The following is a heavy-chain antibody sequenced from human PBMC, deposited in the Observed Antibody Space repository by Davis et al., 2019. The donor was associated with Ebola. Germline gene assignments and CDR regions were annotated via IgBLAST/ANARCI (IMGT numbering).Heavy chain of an antibody. Sequence: PSETLSLTCAVYGGSFSGYYWSWIRQPPGKGLEWIGEINHSGSTNYNPSLKSRVTISVDTSKNQFSLKLSSVTAADTAVYYCARVMAYCGGDCYTYFDYWGQGTLVTVSS. CDR3: ARVMAYCGGDCYTYFDY. V-gene: IGHV4-34*01. CDR2: INHSGST. CDR1: GGSFSGYY. J-gene: IGHJ4*02. D-gene: IGHD2-21*02.